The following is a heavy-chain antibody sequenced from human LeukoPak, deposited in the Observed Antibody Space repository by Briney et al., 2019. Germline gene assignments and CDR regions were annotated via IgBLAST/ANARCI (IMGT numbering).Heavy chain of an antibody. CDR3: ARHGYSSSWLPSYYNYIDV. J-gene: IGHJ6*03. V-gene: IGHV4-38-2*01. D-gene: IGHD6-13*01. CDR1: GYSISSGYY. CDR2: MYYSGST. Sequence: SETLSLTCAASGYSISSGYYWGWIRQPPGKGLEWIGSMYYSGSTHYNPSLKSRVSISVDTSKNQFSLKLSSVTAADTAVYYCARHGYSSSWLPSYYNYIDVWGKGTTVTVSS.